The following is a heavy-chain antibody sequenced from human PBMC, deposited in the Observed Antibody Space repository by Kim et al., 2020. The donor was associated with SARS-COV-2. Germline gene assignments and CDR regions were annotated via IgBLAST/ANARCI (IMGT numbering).Heavy chain of an antibody. J-gene: IGHJ4*02. CDR3: AKDEHFDY. CDR2: GSNK. V-gene: IGHV3-30*02. Sequence: GSNKYYADSVKGRFTISRDNSKNTLYLQMNSLRAEDTAVYYCAKDEHFDYWGQGTLVTVSS.